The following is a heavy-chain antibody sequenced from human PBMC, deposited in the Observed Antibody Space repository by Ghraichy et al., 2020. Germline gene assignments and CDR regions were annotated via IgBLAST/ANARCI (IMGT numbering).Heavy chain of an antibody. CDR2: IYYSGST. Sequence: GSLRLSCTVSGGSISSYYWSWIRQPPGKGLEWIGYIYYSGSTNYNPSLKSRVTISVDTSKNQFSLKLSSVTAADTAVYYCARQDGLQFWYWGQGTLVTVSS. J-gene: IGHJ4*02. D-gene: IGHD5-24*01. V-gene: IGHV4-59*08. CDR3: ARQDGLQFWY. CDR1: GGSISSYY.